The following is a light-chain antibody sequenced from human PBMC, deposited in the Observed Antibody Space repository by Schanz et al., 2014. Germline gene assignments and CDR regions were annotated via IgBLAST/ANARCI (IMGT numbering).Light chain of an antibody. Sequence: QSALTQPRSVSGSPGQSVTISCTGTSSDVGGYNYVSWYQQHPGKAPKLMINDVSKRPSGVPDRFSGSKSGNTASLTISGLQAEDEADYYCCSYAGSSTLLFGGGTKLTVL. J-gene: IGLJ2*01. CDR1: SSDVGGYNY. CDR3: CSYAGSSTLL. CDR2: DVS. V-gene: IGLV2-11*01.